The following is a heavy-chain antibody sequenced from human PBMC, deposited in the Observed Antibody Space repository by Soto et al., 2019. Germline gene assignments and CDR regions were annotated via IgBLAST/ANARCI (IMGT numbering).Heavy chain of an antibody. D-gene: IGHD2-15*01. V-gene: IGHV3-11*04. CDR3: ARDAYCSGGSCYTYYYYMDV. CDR2: ISSSGSTI. Sequence: QVQLVESGGGLVKPGGSLRLSCAASGLTFSDYYMSWIRQAPGKGLEWVSYISSSGSTIYYADSVKGRFTISRDNAKNSLYLQMNSLRAEDTAVYYCARDAYCSGGSCYTYYYYMDVWGKGTTVTVSS. CDR1: GLTFSDYY. J-gene: IGHJ6*03.